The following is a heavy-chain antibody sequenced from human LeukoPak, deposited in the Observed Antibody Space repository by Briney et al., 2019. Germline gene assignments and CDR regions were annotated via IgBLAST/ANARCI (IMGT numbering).Heavy chain of an antibody. CDR1: GFTFSSYW. CDR3: AKDIGRVDTASTYMDV. D-gene: IGHD5-18*01. V-gene: IGHV3-7*03. CDR2: IKQDGSEK. J-gene: IGHJ6*03. Sequence: GGSLRLSCAASGFTFSSYWMSWVRQAPGKGLEWVANIKQDGSEKYYVDSVKGRFTISRDNAKNSLFLQMNSLRVEDTALYYCAKDIGRVDTASTYMDVWGKGTTVTISS.